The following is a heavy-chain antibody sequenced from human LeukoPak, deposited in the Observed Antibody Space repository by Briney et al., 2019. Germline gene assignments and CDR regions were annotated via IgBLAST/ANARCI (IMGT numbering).Heavy chain of an antibody. J-gene: IGHJ4*02. CDR3: ARDSGGGNRYYFDY. V-gene: IGHV3-33*01. CDR2: IWYDGSNK. Sequence: PGRSLRLSCAASGFTFSSYGMHWVRQAPGKGLEWVAVIWYDGSNKYYADSVKGRFTISRDNSKNTLYLQMNSLRAEDTAVYYCARDSGGGNRYYFDYWGQGTLVTVSS. CDR1: GFTFSSYG. D-gene: IGHD4-23*01.